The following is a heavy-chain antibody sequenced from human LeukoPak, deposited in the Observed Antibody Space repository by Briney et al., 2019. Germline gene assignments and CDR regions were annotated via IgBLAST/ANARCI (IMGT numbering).Heavy chain of an antibody. CDR2: ISGSGGST. CDR1: GFTFSSYA. J-gene: IGHJ6*02. CDR3: ASHTVALDYYYYGMDV. V-gene: IGHV3-23*01. D-gene: IGHD5-12*01. Sequence: GGSLRLSCAASGFTFSSYAMSWVCQAPGKGLEWVSAISGSGGSTYYADSVKGRFTISRDNSKNTLYLQMNSLRAEDTAVYYCASHTVALDYYYYGMDVWGQGTTVTVSS.